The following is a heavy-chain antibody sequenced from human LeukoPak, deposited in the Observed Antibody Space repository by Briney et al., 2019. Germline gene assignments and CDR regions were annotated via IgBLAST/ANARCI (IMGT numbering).Heavy chain of an antibody. J-gene: IGHJ4*02. Sequence: SETLSLTCTVSGGSISSYYWSWIRQPPGKGLEWIGYIYYSGSTDYNPSLRSRVTLSVDTSKNQFSLTLRSVTAADTAVYHCARTTYYYDTRGYRHYYFDYCGQGTLVTVSS. V-gene: IGHV4-59*01. CDR1: GGSISSYY. CDR3: ARTTYYYDTRGYRHYYFDY. CDR2: IYYSGST. D-gene: IGHD3-22*01.